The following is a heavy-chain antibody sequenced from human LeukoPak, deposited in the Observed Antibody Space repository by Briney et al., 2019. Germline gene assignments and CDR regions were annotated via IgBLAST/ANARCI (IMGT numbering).Heavy chain of an antibody. CDR1: GGSISSYY. CDR2: INISGST. D-gene: IGHD2-15*01. J-gene: IGHJ4*02. V-gene: IGHV4-4*07. CDR3: AREDLGYCSGGSCPYYFDY. Sequence: SETLSLTCTVSGGSISSYYWSWIRQPAGKGLEWIGRINISGSTNYNPSLKSRVTMSVDTSKNQFSLKLSSVTAADTAVYYCAREDLGYCSGGSCPYYFDYWGQGILVTVSS.